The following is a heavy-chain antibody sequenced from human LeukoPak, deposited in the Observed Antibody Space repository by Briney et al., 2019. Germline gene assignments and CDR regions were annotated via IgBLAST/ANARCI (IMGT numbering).Heavy chain of an antibody. CDR3: AELGITMIGGV. D-gene: IGHD3-10*02. V-gene: IGHV3-21*01. Sequence: GGSLRLSCAASGFTFSTYIMNWVRQTPGKGLEWVSSIGTSTSYIYYADSVKGRFTISRDNAKNSLYLQMNSLRAGDTAVYYCAELGITMIGGVWGKGTTVTISS. CDR1: GFTFSTYI. J-gene: IGHJ6*04. CDR2: IGTSTSYI.